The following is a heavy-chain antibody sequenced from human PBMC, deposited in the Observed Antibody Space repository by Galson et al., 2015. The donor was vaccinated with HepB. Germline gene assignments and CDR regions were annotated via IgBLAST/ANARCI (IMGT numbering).Heavy chain of an antibody. CDR1: GYTFTSYG. J-gene: IGHJ3*02. D-gene: IGHD3-3*01. CDR3: AREGYDFWSGYDDAFDI. V-gene: IGHV1-18*04. CDR2: ISAYNGNT. Sequence: SVKVSCKASGYTFTSYGISWVRQAPGQGLEWMGWISAYNGNTNYAQKLQGRVTMTTDTSTSTAYMELRSLRSDDTAVYYCAREGYDFWSGYDDAFDIWGQGTMVTVSS.